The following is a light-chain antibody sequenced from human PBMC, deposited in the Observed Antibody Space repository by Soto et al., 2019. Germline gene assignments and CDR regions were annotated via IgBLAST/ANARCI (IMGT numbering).Light chain of an antibody. Sequence: EIVLTQSPGTLSLSPGERATLSCGASQTVSSNYLAWYQQKPGQAPRLLIYGASSRATGIPDRFSGSGSGTDFVLTISRLEPEDFAVYYCPQYFKSPWTFGQGTKVDIK. CDR1: QTVSSNY. V-gene: IGKV3-20*01. J-gene: IGKJ1*01. CDR3: PQYFKSPWT. CDR2: GAS.